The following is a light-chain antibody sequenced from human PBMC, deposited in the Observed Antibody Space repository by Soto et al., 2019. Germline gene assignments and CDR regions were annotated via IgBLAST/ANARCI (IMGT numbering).Light chain of an antibody. CDR1: QSVYPN. Sequence: EIMMTQSPGTRSASPGEGATLSCTASQSVYPNLAWYQQKPGQPPRRLLYGASTRAPGIPVRFRGRGFWTEFALAPRSLQSEDFAVYNCLQYTASSLATFGPGTKCANQT. J-gene: IGKJ3*01. V-gene: IGKV3-15*01. CDR3: LQYTASSLAT. CDR2: GAS.